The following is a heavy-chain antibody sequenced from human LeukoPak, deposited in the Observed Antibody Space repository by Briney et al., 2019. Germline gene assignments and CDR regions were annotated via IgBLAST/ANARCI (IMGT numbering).Heavy chain of an antibody. CDR3: AGHFGAWHYFDY. J-gene: IGHJ4*02. Sequence: TGGSLRLSCAASGFTFSSYSMNWVRQAPGKGLEWVSSISSSSSYIYYADSVKGRFTISRDNAKNSLYLQMNSLRAEDTAVYYCAGHFGAWHYFDYWGQGTLVTVSS. D-gene: IGHD3-3*01. CDR1: GFTFSSYS. CDR2: ISSSSSYI. V-gene: IGHV3-21*01.